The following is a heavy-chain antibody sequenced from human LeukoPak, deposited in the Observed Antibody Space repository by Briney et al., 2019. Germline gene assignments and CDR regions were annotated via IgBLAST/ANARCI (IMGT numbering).Heavy chain of an antibody. CDR3: ARVGYDILTGYYGGYYFDY. D-gene: IGHD3-9*01. CDR2: IKQDGNEK. J-gene: IGHJ4*02. CDR1: GFTSSTYW. V-gene: IGHV3-7*03. Sequence: GGSLRLSCAASGFTSSTYWMTWVRQAPGKGLEWVANIKQDGNEKYYVDSVKGRFTISRDNAKNSLYLQMNSLRAEDTAEYYCARVGYDILTGYYGGYYFDYWGQGTLVTVSS.